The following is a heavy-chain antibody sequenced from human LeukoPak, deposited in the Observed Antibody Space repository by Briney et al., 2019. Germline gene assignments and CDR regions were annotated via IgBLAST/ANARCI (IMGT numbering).Heavy chain of an antibody. D-gene: IGHD2-15*01. CDR1: GGSFSGYY. J-gene: IGHJ5*01. V-gene: IGHV4-34*01. Sequence: SETLSLTCAVYGGSFSGYYWSWIRQPPGKGLEWIGEINHSGSTNYNPSLKSRVAISVDTSKNQFSLKLSSVTAADTAVYYCARGPWDIVVVVAATGWFDSWGQGTLVTVSS. CDR2: INHSGST. CDR3: ARGPWDIVVVVAATGWFDS.